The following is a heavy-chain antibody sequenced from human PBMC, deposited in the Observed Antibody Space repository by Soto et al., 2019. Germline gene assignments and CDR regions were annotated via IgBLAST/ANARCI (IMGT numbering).Heavy chain of an antibody. CDR1: GGSISSYY. CDR2: IYYSGST. Sequence: SETLSLTCTVSGGSISSYYWSWIRQPPGKGLEWIGYIYYSGSTNYNPSLKSRVTISVDTSKNQFSLKLSSVTAADTAVYYCARVYQGYYYYMDVWGKGTTVTVSS. D-gene: IGHD2-2*01. CDR3: ARVYQGYYYYMDV. V-gene: IGHV4-59*01. J-gene: IGHJ6*03.